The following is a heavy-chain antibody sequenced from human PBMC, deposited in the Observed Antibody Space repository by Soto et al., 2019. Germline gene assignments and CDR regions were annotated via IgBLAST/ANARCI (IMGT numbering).Heavy chain of an antibody. CDR1: GFTFSSYG. Sequence: QVQLVESGGGVGQPGRSLRLSCAASGFTFSSYGMHWVRQAPGKGLEWVAVISYDGSNKYYADSVKGRFTISRDNSKNTLYLQMNSLRAEDTAVYYCAKSYGSGSYQGYYFDYWGQGTLVTVSS. V-gene: IGHV3-30*18. CDR3: AKSYGSGSYQGYYFDY. CDR2: ISYDGSNK. J-gene: IGHJ4*02. D-gene: IGHD3-10*01.